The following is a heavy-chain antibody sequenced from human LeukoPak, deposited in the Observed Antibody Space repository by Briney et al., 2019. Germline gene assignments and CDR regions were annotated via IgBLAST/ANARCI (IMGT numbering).Heavy chain of an antibody. CDR2: INRSGST. V-gene: IGHV4-34*01. CDR3: ARVQSSRRRNQTLNRYFDL. Sequence: SETLSLTCAVSGGSFSGYYWSWIRQPPGKGLEWIGEINRSGSTNYNPSLKSRVTISVDTSKNQFSLKLSSVTAADTAVYYCARVQSSRRRNQTLNRYFDLWGRGTLVTVSS. CDR1: GGSFSGYY. D-gene: IGHD6-13*01. J-gene: IGHJ2*01.